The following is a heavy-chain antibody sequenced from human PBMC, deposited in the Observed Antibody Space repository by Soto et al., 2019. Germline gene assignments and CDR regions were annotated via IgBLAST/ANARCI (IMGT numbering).Heavy chain of an antibody. V-gene: IGHV4-34*01. CDR1: GGSLSGYY. J-gene: IGHJ6*02. CDR3: ARVRCWGRVVVAATCYYYGMDV. D-gene: IGHD2-15*01. Sequence: NPSETLSLTCAVYGGSLSGYYWSWIRQPPGKGLEWIGEINHSGSTNYNPSLKSRVTISVDTSKNQFSLKLSSVTAADTAVYYCARVRCWGRVVVAATCYYYGMDVWGQGTTVTVSS. CDR2: INHSGST.